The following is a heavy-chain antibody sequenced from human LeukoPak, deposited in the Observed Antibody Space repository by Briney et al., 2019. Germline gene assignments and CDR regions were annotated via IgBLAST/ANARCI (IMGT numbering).Heavy chain of an antibody. D-gene: IGHD1/OR15-1a*01. Sequence: GGSLRLSCAASGFTFSSYSMSWVRQAPGKGLEWVSSISGDDSYIFYADSVKGRFTISRDNTKSSLFLQMTSLRAEDTAVYYCASGGGSTNNRFYYYFFYMDVWGKGTTVTVS. CDR3: ASGGGSTNNRFYYYFFYMDV. CDR2: ISGDDSYI. J-gene: IGHJ6*03. V-gene: IGHV3-21*01. CDR1: GFTFSSYS.